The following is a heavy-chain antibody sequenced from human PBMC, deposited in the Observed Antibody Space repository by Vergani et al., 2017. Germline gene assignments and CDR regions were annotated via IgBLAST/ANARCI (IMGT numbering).Heavy chain of an antibody. CDR2: IDPSDSYT. V-gene: IGHV5-10-1*03. Sequence: EVQLVQSGAEVKKPGESLRISCKGSGYSFTSYWISWVRQMPGKGLEWMGRIDPSDSYTKYSPSFQGHVTISADKSISTAYLQWSSLKASDTAMYYCARHPTMIVVVTKEYYFDYWGQGTLVTVSS. D-gene: IGHD3-22*01. CDR1: GYSFTSYW. J-gene: IGHJ4*02. CDR3: ARHPTMIVVVTKEYYFDY.